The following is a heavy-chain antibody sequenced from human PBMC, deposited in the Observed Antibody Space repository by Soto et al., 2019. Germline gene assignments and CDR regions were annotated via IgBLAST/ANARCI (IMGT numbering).Heavy chain of an antibody. D-gene: IGHD6-13*01. V-gene: IGHV3-23*01. J-gene: IGHJ4*02. CDR2: ITDSGDET. Sequence: DVQVLESGGGLVQPGGSLRLSCAASGFTFSSFAMSWVRQAPGKGLEWVSSITDSGDETYYSDSVKVRFTITRDNPKNTVFLLLNSLRAEDTARYYCAKDASGRVAARFYHWGQGSLVTVSS. CDR3: AKDASGRVAARFYH. CDR1: GFTFSSFA.